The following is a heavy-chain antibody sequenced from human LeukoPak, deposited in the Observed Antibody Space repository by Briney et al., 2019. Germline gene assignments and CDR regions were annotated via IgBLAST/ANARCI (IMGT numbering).Heavy chain of an antibody. D-gene: IGHD2-8*01. V-gene: IGHV1-3*03. CDR1: GYDFTKYA. CDR2: IDAGNGRT. Sequence: ASVKVSCKASGYDFTKYAVQWVRQAPGQRLEWMGWIDAGNGRTKYSLDFQGRVTITADKSTSTAYMELSSLRSEDTAMYYCARRYCTNGVCYHDRGAFDIWGQGTMVTVSS. J-gene: IGHJ3*02. CDR3: ARRYCTNGVCYHDRGAFDI.